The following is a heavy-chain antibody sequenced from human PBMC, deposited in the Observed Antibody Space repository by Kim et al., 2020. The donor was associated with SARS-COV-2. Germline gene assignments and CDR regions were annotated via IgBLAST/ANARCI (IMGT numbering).Heavy chain of an antibody. J-gene: IGHJ4*02. CDR1: GFNFTRHW. CDR2: IKQDGSEK. Sequence: GGSLRLSCAASGFNFTRHWMNWVRQAPGKGLEWVANIKQDGSEKNYVDSVRGRFTISRDNAKNTLYLQMSSLRAEDTAVYFCARVLHYDAIGYYRHVDCWGQGSLVTVSA. V-gene: IGHV3-7*03. D-gene: IGHD3-22*01. CDR3: ARVLHYDAIGYYRHVDC.